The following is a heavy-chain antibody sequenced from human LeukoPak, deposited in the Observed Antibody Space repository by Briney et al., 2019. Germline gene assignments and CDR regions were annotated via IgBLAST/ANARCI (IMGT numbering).Heavy chain of an antibody. CDR1: GYTFTSYD. D-gene: IGHD2-21*02. V-gene: IGHV1-8*01. CDR2: MNPNSGNT. J-gene: IGHJ1*01. Sequence: GASVKVSCKAYGYTFTSYDINWVRQATGQGLEWMGWMNPNSGNTGYAQKFQGRVTMTRNTSISTAYMELSSLRSEDTAVYYCARSGSYCGGDCYSDHWGQGTLVTVSS. CDR3: ARSGSYCGGDCYSDH.